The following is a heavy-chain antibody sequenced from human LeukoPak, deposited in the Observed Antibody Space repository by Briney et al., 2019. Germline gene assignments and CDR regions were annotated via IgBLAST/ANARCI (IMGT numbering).Heavy chain of an antibody. CDR2: LIPIYGSA. Sequence: SVKVSCRASGGSFTFTSHAISWVRQAPGQGLEWMGGLIPIYGSANYAQKFQGRVTITSDESTRTVFMELSSLRPEDSAVYYCAGFFYDNSGDAFDIWGQGTMVTVSS. V-gene: IGHV1-69*13. CDR3: AGFFYDNSGDAFDI. J-gene: IGHJ3*02. D-gene: IGHD3-22*01. CDR1: GGSFTFTSHA.